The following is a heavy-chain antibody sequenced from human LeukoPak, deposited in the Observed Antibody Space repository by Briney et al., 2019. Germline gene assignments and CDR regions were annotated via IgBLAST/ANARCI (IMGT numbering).Heavy chain of an antibody. CDR3: ARHVPVPGGWSGASFDS. V-gene: IGHV4-39*01. Sequence: SETLSLTCTVSGGSISSSSYYWGWIRQPPGKGLEWIGSIYYSGSTYYNPSLKSRVTISVDTSKNQFSLKLSSVTSADTACYYCARHVPVPGGWSGASFDSWGRGTLVTASS. D-gene: IGHD6-19*01. CDR1: GGSISSSSYY. CDR2: IYYSGST. J-gene: IGHJ4*02.